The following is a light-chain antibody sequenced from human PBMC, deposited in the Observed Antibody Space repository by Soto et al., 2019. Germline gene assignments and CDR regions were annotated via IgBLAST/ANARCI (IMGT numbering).Light chain of an antibody. CDR2: DAS. CDR1: QSISSW. V-gene: IGKV1-5*01. CDR3: RQYNSHPLT. J-gene: IGKJ4*01. Sequence: DIQMTQSPSTLSASVGDRVTITCRASQSISSWLAWYQQKPGKAPKLLIYDASRLESEVPSRFSGSGSGTEFTLTISSLQPDDFATYYCRQYNSHPLTFGGGTKVEIK.